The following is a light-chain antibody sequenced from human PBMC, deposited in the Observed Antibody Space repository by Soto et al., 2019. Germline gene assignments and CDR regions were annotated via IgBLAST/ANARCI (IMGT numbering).Light chain of an antibody. CDR1: QSVSYY. Sequence: EIVLTQSPATLSLSPGERATLSCRASQSVSYYLAWYQQKPGQAPSLLIYDASNRATGIPARFSGSGSGTDFTLTISSLEPEDFAVYYCQQRSNWPPLTFGGGTKVEIK. CDR3: QQRSNWPPLT. CDR2: DAS. V-gene: IGKV3-11*01. J-gene: IGKJ4*01.